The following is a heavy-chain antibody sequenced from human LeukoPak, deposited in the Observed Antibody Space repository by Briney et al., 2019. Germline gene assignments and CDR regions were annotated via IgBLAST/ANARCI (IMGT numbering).Heavy chain of an antibody. V-gene: IGHV3-30*04. J-gene: IGHJ4*02. D-gene: IGHD6-19*01. CDR3: ARSVHQWLGGYYFDY. Sequence: GGSLRLSCAASGFTFSSYAMHWVRQAPGKGLEWVAVISYDGSNKYYADSVKGRFTISRDNSKNTLYLQMNSLRAEDTAVYYCARSVHQWLGGYYFDYWGQGTLVTVS. CDR1: GFTFSSYA. CDR2: ISYDGSNK.